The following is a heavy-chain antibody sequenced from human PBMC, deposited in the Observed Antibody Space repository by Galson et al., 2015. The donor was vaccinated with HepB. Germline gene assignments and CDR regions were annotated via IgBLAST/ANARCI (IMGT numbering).Heavy chain of an antibody. J-gene: IGHJ4*02. V-gene: IGHV3-49*03. Sequence: SLRLSCAGSGFTFGDYSLNWFRQAPGRGLEWVGFIRNKAYGETTQYAASVKGRFTISRDDSKCIAYLQMDSLKTEDTAVYFCSRGHPFGVIWGQGTLVTVSS. CDR1: GFTFGDYS. CDR2: IRNKAYGETT. CDR3: SRGHPFGVI. D-gene: IGHD3-10*01.